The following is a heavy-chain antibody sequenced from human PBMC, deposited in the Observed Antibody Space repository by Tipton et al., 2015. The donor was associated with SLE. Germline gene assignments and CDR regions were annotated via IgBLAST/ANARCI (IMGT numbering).Heavy chain of an antibody. D-gene: IGHD3-22*01. CDR1: GGSITSNRHD. V-gene: IGHV4-39*07. J-gene: IGHJ2*01. CDR2: IYYYGKT. Sequence: TLSLTCTVSGGSITSNRHDWGWVRQTPGKGLEWIGTIYYYGKTYYSPSLKSRVTISVDTSKNQFSLRLTSVTAADTAVYYCARRRSDTSGNYYWYFDLWGRGTLVTVSS. CDR3: ARRRSDTSGNYYWYFDL.